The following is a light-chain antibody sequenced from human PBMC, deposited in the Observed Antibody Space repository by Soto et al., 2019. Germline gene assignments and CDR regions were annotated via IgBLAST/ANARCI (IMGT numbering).Light chain of an antibody. CDR3: QQLNSYLT. CDR1: QGISSY. J-gene: IGKJ4*01. Sequence: IQLTQSPPSLSASVGDRVTITCRASQGISSYLAWYQQKPGRAPKLLIYAASTLQTGVPSRFSGSGPGTDFSLTISSLQPEDFATYSCQQLNSYLTFGGGTKVEIK. CDR2: AAS. V-gene: IGKV1-9*01.